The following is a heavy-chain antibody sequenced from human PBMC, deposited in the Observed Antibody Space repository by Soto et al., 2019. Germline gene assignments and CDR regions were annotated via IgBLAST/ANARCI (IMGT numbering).Heavy chain of an antibody. CDR2: IDPSDSYT. J-gene: IGHJ4*02. Sequence: GESLKISFKGSGYSFTSYWISWVREMPGKGLEWVGRIDPSDSYTNYSPSFQGHVTISADKSISTAYLQWSSLKASDTAMYYCARTLNHSDISGNPDYWGQGTLVTVSS. V-gene: IGHV5-10-1*01. D-gene: IGHD3-22*01. CDR1: GYSFTSYW. CDR3: ARTLNHSDISGNPDY.